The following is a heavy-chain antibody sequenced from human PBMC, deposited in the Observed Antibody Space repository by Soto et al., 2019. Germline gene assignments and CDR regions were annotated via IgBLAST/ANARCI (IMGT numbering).Heavy chain of an antibody. CDR3: AGTPEYYDGSRYHGSFDY. Sequence: ASVKVSCKASGYTFTSYAMHWVRQAPGQRLEWMGWINAGNGNTKYSQKLQGRVTITRDTSASTAYMELSSLRSEDTAVYYCAGTPEYYDGSRYHGSFDYWGQGTLVTVSS. J-gene: IGHJ4*02. CDR1: GYTFTSYA. V-gene: IGHV1-3*01. D-gene: IGHD3-3*01. CDR2: INAGNGNT.